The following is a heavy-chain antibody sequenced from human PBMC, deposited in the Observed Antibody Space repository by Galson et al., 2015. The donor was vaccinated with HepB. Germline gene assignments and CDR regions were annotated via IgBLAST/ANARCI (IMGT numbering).Heavy chain of an antibody. CDR3: ARHGNPYFYDSSGKYPLDH. CDR2: IYPGDSET. Sequence: QSGAEVKRPGESLKISCKASGYIFANYWIGWVRQMPGKDLEWMGIIYPGDSETRYSPSFQGQVTISVDKSIDTAYLHWRSLKASDTAMYYCARHGNPYFYDSSGKYPLDHWGPGTLVTVSS. J-gene: IGHJ4*02. V-gene: IGHV5-51*01. D-gene: IGHD3-22*01. CDR1: GYIFANYW.